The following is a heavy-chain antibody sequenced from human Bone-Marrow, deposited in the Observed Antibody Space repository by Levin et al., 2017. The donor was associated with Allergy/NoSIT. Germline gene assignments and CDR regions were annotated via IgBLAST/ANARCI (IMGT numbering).Heavy chain of an antibody. D-gene: IGHD5-18*01. CDR1: GFSLSTSGVG. Sequence: SGPTLVKPTQTLTLTCTFSGFSLSTSGVGVGWIRQPPGKALEWLALIYWDDDKRYSPSLKSRLTITKDTSKNQVVLTMTSMDPVDTATYYCAHRRYTSGYWSGGDFDYWGQGTLVTVSS. J-gene: IGHJ4*02. CDR3: AHRRYTSGYWSGGDFDY. V-gene: IGHV2-5*02. CDR2: IYWDDDK.